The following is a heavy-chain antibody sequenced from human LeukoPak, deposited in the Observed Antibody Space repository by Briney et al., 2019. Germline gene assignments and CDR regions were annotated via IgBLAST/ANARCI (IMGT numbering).Heavy chain of an antibody. CDR3: AKDISGGNPLDAFDI. J-gene: IGHJ3*02. V-gene: IGHV3-9*01. CDR2: ISWNSGNI. Sequence: GGSLRLSCAASGFTFDDYAMHWVRQAPGKGLEWVSGISWNSGNIGYADSVKGRFTISRDNAKNSLYLQMNSLRAEDTALYYCAKDISGGNPLDAFDIWGQGTMVTVSS. D-gene: IGHD4-23*01. CDR1: GFTFDDYA.